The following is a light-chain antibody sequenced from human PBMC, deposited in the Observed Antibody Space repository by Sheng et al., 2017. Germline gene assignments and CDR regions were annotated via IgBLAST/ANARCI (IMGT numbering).Light chain of an antibody. CDR3: QHYNSYSSS. CDR1: QSISSW. CDR2: KAS. J-gene: IGKJ2*03. Sequence: DVQMTQSPSTLSASVGDRVTITCRASQSISSWLAWYQQKPWKAPKVLIYKASSLESGVPSRFSGSGSGTEFTLTISSLQPDDFATYYCQHYNSYSSSFGQGTKLEIK. V-gene: IGKV1-5*03.